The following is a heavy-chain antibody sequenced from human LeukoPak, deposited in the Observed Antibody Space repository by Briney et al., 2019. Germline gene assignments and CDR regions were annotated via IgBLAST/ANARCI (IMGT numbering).Heavy chain of an antibody. D-gene: IGHD6-19*01. J-gene: IGHJ4*02. CDR2: ISYAGSNK. CDR3: ARANGKAVAGSFDY. V-gene: IGHV3-30-3*01. CDR1: GFTFSAYT. Sequence: PGGSLRLSCATSGFTFSAYTMHWVRQAPGKGLEWVAVISYAGSNKYYADSVKGRFTISRDSSKNTLYLQMNSLRAEDTAIYYCARANGKAVAGSFDYWGQGTLVTVSS.